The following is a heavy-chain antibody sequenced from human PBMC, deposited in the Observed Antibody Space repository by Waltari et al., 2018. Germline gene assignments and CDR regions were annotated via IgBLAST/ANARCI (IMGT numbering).Heavy chain of an antibody. CDR3: ARGRIRYFSY. V-gene: IGHV4-38-2*01. CDR2: IYHSGST. Sequence: QVQLQESGPGLVKPSETLSLTCAVSGYSISSGYYWGWIRQPPGKGLEWIGSIYHSGSTYYNPSLKSRVTISVDTSKNQFSLKLSSVTAADTAVYYCARGRIRYFSYWGQGTLVTVSS. CDR1: GYSISSGYY. J-gene: IGHJ4*02. D-gene: IGHD3-16*01.